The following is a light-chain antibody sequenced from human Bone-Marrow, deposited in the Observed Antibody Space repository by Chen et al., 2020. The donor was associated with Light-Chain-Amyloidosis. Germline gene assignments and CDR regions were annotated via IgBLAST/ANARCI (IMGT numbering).Light chain of an antibody. V-gene: IGLV3-21*02. J-gene: IGLJ3*02. Sequence: SYVLTQPSSVSVAPGQTATIACGGNNIGSTRVHWYQQTPGQAPLLVVYDVSDRPSGIPERLSGSNSGNTATLTISRVEAGDEADYYCQVWDRGSDRPVFGGGTKLTVL. CDR3: QVWDRGSDRPV. CDR1: NIGSTR. CDR2: DVS.